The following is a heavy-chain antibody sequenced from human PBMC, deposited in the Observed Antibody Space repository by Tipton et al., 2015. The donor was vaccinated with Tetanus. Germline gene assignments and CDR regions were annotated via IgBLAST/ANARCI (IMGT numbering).Heavy chain of an antibody. CDR3: AKDGSGDYLTNFDY. Sequence: AVSGFTFSSYAMSWVRQAPGKGLEWVSAISGSGGSTYYADSVKGRFTISRDNSKNTLYLQMNSLRAEDTAVYYCAKDGSGDYLTNFDYWGQGTLVTVSS. CDR1: GFTFSSYA. CDR2: ISGSGGST. J-gene: IGHJ4*02. D-gene: IGHD4-17*01. V-gene: IGHV3-23*01.